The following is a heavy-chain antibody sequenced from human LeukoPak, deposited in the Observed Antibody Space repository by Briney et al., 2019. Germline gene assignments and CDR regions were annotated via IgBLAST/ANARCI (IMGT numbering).Heavy chain of an antibody. CDR1: GYSFSNFW. D-gene: IGHD6-13*01. Sequence: GESLKISCKASGYSFSNFWIGWVRQLPGKGLEWMGLVYPGDPEDRISPSFQGQVTISADKSISTAYLQWSSLKASDTAIYYCARQQGEQQLVGNAFDIWGQGTMVTVSS. CDR2: VYPGDPED. V-gene: IGHV5-51*01. J-gene: IGHJ3*02. CDR3: ARQQGEQQLVGNAFDI.